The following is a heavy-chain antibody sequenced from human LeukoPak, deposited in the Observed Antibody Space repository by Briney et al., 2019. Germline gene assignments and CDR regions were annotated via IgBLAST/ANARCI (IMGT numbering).Heavy chain of an antibody. CDR2: ISGSGGST. J-gene: IGHJ4*02. CDR1: GFTFSSYG. D-gene: IGHD3-22*01. CDR3: AKDRKGYDSSGYNDY. V-gene: IGHV3-23*01. Sequence: GGSLRLYCAASGFTFSSYGMSWVRQTPGKGLEWVSAISGSGGSTYYADSVKGRFTISRDNSKNTLYLQMNSLRVEDTAVYYCAKDRKGYDSSGYNDYWGQGTLVTVSS.